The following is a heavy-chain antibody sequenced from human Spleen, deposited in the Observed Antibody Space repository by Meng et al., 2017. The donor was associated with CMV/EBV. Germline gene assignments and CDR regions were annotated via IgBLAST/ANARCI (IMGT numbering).Heavy chain of an antibody. V-gene: IGHV4-34*01. J-gene: IGHJ4*02. CDR3: ARGRDIVVVPAAMTADY. Sequence: YGGSFSGYYWSWIRQPPGKGLEWIGEINHSGSTNYSPSLKSRVTISVDTSKNQFSLKLSSVTAADTAVYYCARGRDIVVVPAAMTADYWGQGTLVTVSS. CDR1: GGSFSGYY. D-gene: IGHD2-2*01. CDR2: INHSGST.